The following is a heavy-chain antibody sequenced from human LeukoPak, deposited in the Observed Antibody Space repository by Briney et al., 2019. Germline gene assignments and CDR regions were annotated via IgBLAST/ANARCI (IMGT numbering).Heavy chain of an antibody. Sequence: PSETLSLACTVSGGSISSGGYYWSWIRQHPGKGLEWIGYIYYSGSTYYNPSLKSRVTISVDTSKNQFSLKLSSVTAADTAVYYCARAVGDYYGSGSYYNWFDPWGQGTLATVSS. D-gene: IGHD3-10*01. J-gene: IGHJ5*02. CDR2: IYYSGST. CDR1: GGSISSGGYY. V-gene: IGHV4-31*03. CDR3: ARAVGDYYGSGSYYNWFDP.